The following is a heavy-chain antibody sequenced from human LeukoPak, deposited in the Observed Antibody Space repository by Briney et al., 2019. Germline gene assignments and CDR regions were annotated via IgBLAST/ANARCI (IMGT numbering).Heavy chain of an antibody. Sequence: PSETLSLTCTVSGDSFSGDSYYWSWIRQPAGKGLEWIGRIYISGGTNYNPSLKSRVTMSVDTSKNQLSLRLSSVTAADTAVYYCARTSNYWSPYFDYWGQGALVTVSS. V-gene: IGHV4-61*02. CDR2: IYISGGT. D-gene: IGHD1-1*01. CDR3: ARTSNYWSPYFDY. CDR1: GDSFSGDSYY. J-gene: IGHJ4*02.